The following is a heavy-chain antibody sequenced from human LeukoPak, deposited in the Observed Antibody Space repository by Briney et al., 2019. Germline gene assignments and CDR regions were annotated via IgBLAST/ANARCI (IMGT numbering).Heavy chain of an antibody. J-gene: IGHJ4*02. Sequence: SETLSLTCAVYGGSFSGYYWSWIRQPPGKGLEWIREINHSGSTNYNPSLKSRVTISVDTSKNQFSLKLSSVTAADTAVYYCARRGVAGLDYWGQGTLVTVSS. CDR3: ARRGVAGLDY. V-gene: IGHV4-34*01. CDR1: GGSFSGYY. CDR2: INHSGST. D-gene: IGHD6-19*01.